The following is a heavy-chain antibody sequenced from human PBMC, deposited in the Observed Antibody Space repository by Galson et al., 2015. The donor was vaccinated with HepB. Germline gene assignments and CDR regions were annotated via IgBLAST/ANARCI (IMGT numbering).Heavy chain of an antibody. V-gene: IGHV3-23*01. CDR3: AKGRGWYTGFDS. CDR1: GFTFSYYA. J-gene: IGHJ4*02. CDR2: ISGDTYGT. D-gene: IGHD6-19*01. Sequence: SLRLSCAASGFTFSYYAMTWVRQAPGKGRQWVSGISGDTYGTYYADSVKGRFTISRDNSNSRLYLQMPSVTADDTATYYCAKGRGWYTGFDSWGQGTRVTVSS.